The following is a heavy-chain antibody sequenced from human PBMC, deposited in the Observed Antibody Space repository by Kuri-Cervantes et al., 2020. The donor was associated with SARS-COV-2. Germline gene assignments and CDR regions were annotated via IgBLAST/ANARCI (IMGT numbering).Heavy chain of an antibody. CDR3: ARHPEYYDFWSGHNWFDP. CDR2: IDPSDSYT. D-gene: IGHD3-3*01. J-gene: IGHJ5*02. Sequence: KVSCKGSGYSFTGYWISWVRQMPGKGLEWMGRIDPSDSYTNYSPSFQGHVTISADKSISTAYLQWSSLKASDTAMYYCARHPEYYDFWSGHNWFDPWGQGTRVTVSS. V-gene: IGHV5-10-1*01. CDR1: GYSFTGYW.